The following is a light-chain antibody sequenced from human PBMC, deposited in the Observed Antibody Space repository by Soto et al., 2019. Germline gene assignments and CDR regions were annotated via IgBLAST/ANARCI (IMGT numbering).Light chain of an antibody. CDR3: QKYKSAPWT. CDR2: AAS. V-gene: IGKV1-27*01. Sequence: DIQMTQPPSSLSASVGDRVTITCRASQGISNYLAWYQQKPGKDPTLLIHAASTLQSGVPSRFSGNESGSYLTLTISTLQPEDVATNYYQKYKSAPWTLGRGAKVDTK. J-gene: IGKJ1*01. CDR1: QGISNY.